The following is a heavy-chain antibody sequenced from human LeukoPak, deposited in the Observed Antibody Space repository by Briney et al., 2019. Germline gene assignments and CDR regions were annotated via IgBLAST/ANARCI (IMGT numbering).Heavy chain of an antibody. Sequence: GGSLTLTCAASGFTFGDYALRWIRQPPGKGLEWISGISWNSGSIGYADSVKRRFTISRDNAKTEDTALYYCARDKRTADRPGGLDDWGQGTLVTVSS. CDR3: GLDD. CDR1: GFTFGDYA. CDR2: ISWNSGSI. D-gene: IGHD6-6*01. V-gene: IGHV3-9*01. J-gene: IGHJ4*02.